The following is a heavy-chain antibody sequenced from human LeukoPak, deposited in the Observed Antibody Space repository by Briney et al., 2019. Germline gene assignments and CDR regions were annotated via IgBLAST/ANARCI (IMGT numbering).Heavy chain of an antibody. J-gene: IGHJ5*02. V-gene: IGHV3-21*06. Sequence: GGSLRLSCAASGFTFSDYSMNWVRQTPGKGLEWVASTSSGSSWIYYADSVRGRFTISRDNAKNLLYLQMNSLRVEDTAIYYCARDAGGRTQREGWFDPWGQGTLVTVSS. CDR3: ARDAGGRTQREGWFDP. CDR1: GFTFSDYS. D-gene: IGHD1-1*01. CDR2: TSSGSSWI.